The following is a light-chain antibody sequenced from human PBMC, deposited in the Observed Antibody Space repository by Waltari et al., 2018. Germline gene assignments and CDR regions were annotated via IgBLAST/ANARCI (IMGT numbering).Light chain of an antibody. CDR1: QSLRSS. CDR3: QQRSDWPLT. Sequence: EIVLTQSPATLSLSPGERATLSCRASQSLRSSLAWYQQKPGQAPRLLIYDTSNRATGIPARFSGSGSGTDFTLTISSLEPEDFAVYYCQQRSDWPLTFGGGTKVEIK. CDR2: DTS. J-gene: IGKJ4*01. V-gene: IGKV3-11*01.